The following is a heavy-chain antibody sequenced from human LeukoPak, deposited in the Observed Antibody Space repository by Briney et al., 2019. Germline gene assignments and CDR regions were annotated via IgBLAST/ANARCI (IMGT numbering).Heavy chain of an antibody. V-gene: IGHV1-46*01. J-gene: IGHJ1*01. CDR2: INPSGGSI. Sequence: MINPSGGSISYAQKFQGRVSMTRDTSTSTVYMELSSLRSEDTAVYYCASAIAVAGQGYFQHWGQGTLVTVSS. CDR3: ASAIAVAGQGYFQH. D-gene: IGHD6-19*01.